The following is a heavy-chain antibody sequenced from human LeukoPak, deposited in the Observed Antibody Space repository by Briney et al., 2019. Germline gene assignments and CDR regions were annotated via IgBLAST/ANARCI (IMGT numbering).Heavy chain of an antibody. D-gene: IGHD2/OR15-2a*01. V-gene: IGHV1-69*13. Sequence: SVKVSCKASGGTFSSYAISWVRQAPGQGLEWMGGIIPIFGTANYAQKFQGRVTITADESTSTAYMELSSLRSEDTAVYYCARGTSYGYDYYYGMDVWSQGTTVTVSS. CDR3: ARGTSYGYDYYYGMDV. CDR2: IIPIFGTA. J-gene: IGHJ6*02. CDR1: GGTFSSYA.